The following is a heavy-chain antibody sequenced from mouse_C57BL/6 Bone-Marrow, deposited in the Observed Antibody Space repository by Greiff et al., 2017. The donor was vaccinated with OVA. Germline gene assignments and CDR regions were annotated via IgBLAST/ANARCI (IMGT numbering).Heavy chain of an antibody. Sequence: EVQVVESGGGLVQPGGSMKLSCVASGFTFSNYWMNWVRQSPEKGLEWVAQIRLKSDNYATHYAESVKGRFTISRDDSKSSVYLQMNNLRAEDTGIYYCTRLGIVTTYLSFWGQGTLVTVSA. CDR2: IRLKSDNYAT. V-gene: IGHV6-3*01. CDR3: TRLGIVTTYLSF. J-gene: IGHJ3*01. D-gene: IGHD2-5*01. CDR1: GFTFSNYW.